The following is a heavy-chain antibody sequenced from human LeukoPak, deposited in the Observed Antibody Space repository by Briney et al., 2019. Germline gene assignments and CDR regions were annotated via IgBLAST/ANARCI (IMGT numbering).Heavy chain of an antibody. CDR3: ARGGIGYCTSSSCYFDY. CDR2: TYYRSKWYN. D-gene: IGHD2-2*01. J-gene: IGHJ4*02. Sequence: SQTLSLTFAISGDSVSSAAWNWIRQSPSRGLEWLGRTYYRSKWYNDYAVSVKSRITISPDTSKNQFSLQLNSVTPEDTAVYYCARGGIGYCTSSSCYFDYWGQGTLVTVSS. CDR1: GDSVSSAA. V-gene: IGHV6-1*01.